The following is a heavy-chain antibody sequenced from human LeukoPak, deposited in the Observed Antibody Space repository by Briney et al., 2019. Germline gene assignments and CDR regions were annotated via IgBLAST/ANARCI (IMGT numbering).Heavy chain of an antibody. D-gene: IGHD4-23*01. V-gene: IGHV1-69*04. Sequence: GASVKVSCKASGGTFSSYAISWVRQAPGQGLEWMGRIIPILGIANYARKFQGRVTITADKSTSTAYMELSSLRSEDTAVYYCARELRWPTGGAFDIWGQGTMVTVSS. CDR2: IIPILGIA. CDR1: GGTFSSYA. J-gene: IGHJ3*02. CDR3: ARELRWPTGGAFDI.